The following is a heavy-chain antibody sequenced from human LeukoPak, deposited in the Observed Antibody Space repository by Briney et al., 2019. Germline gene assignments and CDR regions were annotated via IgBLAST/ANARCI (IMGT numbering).Heavy chain of an antibody. D-gene: IGHD6-13*01. CDR3: ATSATPGYSSSWFLDS. Sequence: PSETLSLTCAVYGGSFSGYYWSWIRQPPGKGLEWIGEINHSGSTNYNPSLKSRVTISIDTSKNQVSLKLISVTAADTAVYYCATSATPGYSSSWFLDSWGQGTLVTVSS. J-gene: IGHJ4*02. V-gene: IGHV4-34*01. CDR2: INHSGST. CDR1: GGSFSGYY.